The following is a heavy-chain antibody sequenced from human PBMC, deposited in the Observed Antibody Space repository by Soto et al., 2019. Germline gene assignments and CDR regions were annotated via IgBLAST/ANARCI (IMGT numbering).Heavy chain of an antibody. D-gene: IGHD6-19*01. V-gene: IGHV3-53*02. Sequence: EVQLVETGGGLIQPGGSLRLSCAASGFTVSSNYMSWVRQAPGKGLEWVSVIYSGGSTYYADSVKGRFTISRDNSKNTLYLQMNSLRGEDTAVYYCARAAAVAAPSYYYYGMDVWGQGTTVTVSS. J-gene: IGHJ6*02. CDR2: IYSGGST. CDR1: GFTVSSNY. CDR3: ARAAAVAAPSYYYYGMDV.